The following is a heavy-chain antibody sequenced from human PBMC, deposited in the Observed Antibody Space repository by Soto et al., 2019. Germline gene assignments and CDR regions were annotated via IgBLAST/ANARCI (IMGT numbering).Heavy chain of an antibody. CDR3: ARGPYGSGSPIAPYYFDY. CDR2: IGTAGDT. J-gene: IGHJ4*02. CDR1: GFTFSSYD. D-gene: IGHD3-10*01. V-gene: IGHV3-13*01. Sequence: EVQLVASVGGLVQPGGSLRLSCAASGFTFSSYDMHWVRQATGKGLEWVSAIGTAGDTYYPGSVKGRFTISRENAKNSLYLQRNIRRAGDTAVYYCARGPYGSGSPIAPYYFDYWGQGTLVTVSS.